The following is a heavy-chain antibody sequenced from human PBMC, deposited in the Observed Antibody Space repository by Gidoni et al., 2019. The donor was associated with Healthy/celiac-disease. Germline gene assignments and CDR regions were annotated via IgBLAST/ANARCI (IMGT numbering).Heavy chain of an antibody. J-gene: IGHJ4*02. CDR1: GYTFPSYY. D-gene: IGHD4-17*01. CDR2: INPSGGST. Sequence: QVQLVQSGAEVKKPGASVKVSCKASGYTFPSYYMHWVRQAPGQGLEWMGIINPSGGSTSYAQKFQGRVTMTRDTSTSTVYMELSSLRSEDTAVYYCAGSTVVTPGVIDYWGQGTLVTVSS. CDR3: AGSTVVTPGVIDY. V-gene: IGHV1-46*01.